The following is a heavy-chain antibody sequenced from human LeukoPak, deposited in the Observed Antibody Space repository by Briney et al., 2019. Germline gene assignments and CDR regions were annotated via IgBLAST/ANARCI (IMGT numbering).Heavy chain of an antibody. CDR1: GFTFSSYA. Sequence: SGGSLRLSCAASGFTFSSYAMNWVRQAPGKGLEWVSSISSSSSYIYYADSVKGRFTISRDNAKNSLYLQMNSLRAEDTAVYYCARGSHRDGSAFDIWGQGTMVTVSS. J-gene: IGHJ3*02. D-gene: IGHD5-24*01. CDR2: ISSSSSYI. CDR3: ARGSHRDGSAFDI. V-gene: IGHV3-21*01.